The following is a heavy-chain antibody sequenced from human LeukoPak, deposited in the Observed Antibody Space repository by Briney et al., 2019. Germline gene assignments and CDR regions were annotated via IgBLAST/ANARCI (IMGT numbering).Heavy chain of an antibody. CDR2: ISYSNTYI. CDR3: ARVEGYCDSTTCYAKVDY. D-gene: IGHD2-2*01. CDR1: GFTFSSYS. V-gene: IGHV3-21*01. Sequence: GWSLRLSCAASGFTFSSYSMNWVRQAPGKGLEWVSSISYSNTYIYYADSVKGRFTIPRDNAKNSLYLQMNNLRAEDTAVYYCARVEGYCDSTTCYAKVDYWGQGTLVTVSS. J-gene: IGHJ4*02.